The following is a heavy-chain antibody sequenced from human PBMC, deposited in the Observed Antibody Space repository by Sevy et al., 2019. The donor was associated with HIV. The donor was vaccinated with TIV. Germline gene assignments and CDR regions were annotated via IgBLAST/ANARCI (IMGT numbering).Heavy chain of an antibody. Sequence: GGSLRLSCAASGFTFSSYAMSWVRQAPGKGLAWVSAISGSGGSTYYADSAKVRFTISRDNSNNTRYQQMNCLRAEDTDVYSCATAFPPSPLRGWWRGKAQHWGQGTMVTVSS. D-gene: IGHD2-15*01. CDR2: ISGSGGST. J-gene: IGHJ1*01. V-gene: IGHV3-23*01. CDR3: ATAFPPSPLRGWWRGKAQH. CDR1: GFTFSSYA.